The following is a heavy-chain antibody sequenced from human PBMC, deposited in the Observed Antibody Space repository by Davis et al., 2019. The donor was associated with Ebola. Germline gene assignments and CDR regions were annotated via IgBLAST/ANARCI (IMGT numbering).Heavy chain of an antibody. D-gene: IGHD4-17*01. CDR2: IYPGDSDT. V-gene: IGHV5-51*01. J-gene: IGHJ6*02. CDR1: GYTFSSHNW. CDR3: ARLEVTTRDYYYGMDV. Sequence: GGSLRLSCKGSGYTFSSHNWIAWVRQMPGKGLEWMGIIYPGDSDTRYSPSFQGQVTISADKSISTAYLQWSSLKASDTAMYYCARLEVTTRDYYYGMDVWGQGTTVTVSS.